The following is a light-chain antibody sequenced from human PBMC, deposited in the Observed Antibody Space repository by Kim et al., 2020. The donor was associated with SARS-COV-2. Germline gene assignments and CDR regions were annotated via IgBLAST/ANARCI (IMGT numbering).Light chain of an antibody. Sequence: SASVGDRVTNTCRASQGISSYLAWYQQKPGKAPKLLIYAASTLQSGVPSRFSGSGSGTEFTLTISSQHPEDFATYYCQQLNSYAAFGPGTKVDIK. V-gene: IGKV1-9*01. CDR1: QGISSY. CDR2: AAS. CDR3: QQLNSYAA. J-gene: IGKJ3*01.